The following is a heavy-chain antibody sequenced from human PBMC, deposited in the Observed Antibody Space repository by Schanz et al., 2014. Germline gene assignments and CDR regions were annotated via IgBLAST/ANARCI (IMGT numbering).Heavy chain of an antibody. D-gene: IGHD3-10*01. CDR3: ARGIITMVRGGDVGAFDI. V-gene: IGHV3-33*08. Sequence: VQLLESGGGLVQPGGSLRLSCAASGFTFSRYGMHWVRQAPGKGLEWVALISYDGSSKNHADSVQGRFTISRDNSKNALYLQMDSLRAEDTAVYYCARGIITMVRGGDVGAFDIWGQGTMVTVSS. J-gene: IGHJ3*02. CDR1: GFTFSRYG. CDR2: ISYDGSSK.